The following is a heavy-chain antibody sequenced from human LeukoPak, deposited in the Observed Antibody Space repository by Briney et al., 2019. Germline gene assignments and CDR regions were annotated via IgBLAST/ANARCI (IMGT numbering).Heavy chain of an antibody. V-gene: IGHV4-59*01. Sequence: SETLSLTCTVSGGSISSDYWSWIRQPPGKGLEWIGYIYYSGSTNYNPSLKSRVTISVDTSKNQFSLKLSSVTAADTAVYYCARLSSGWYDDFYFDYWGQGTLVTVSS. CDR2: IYYSGST. CDR3: ARLSSGWYDDFYFDY. J-gene: IGHJ4*02. CDR1: GGSISSDY. D-gene: IGHD6-19*01.